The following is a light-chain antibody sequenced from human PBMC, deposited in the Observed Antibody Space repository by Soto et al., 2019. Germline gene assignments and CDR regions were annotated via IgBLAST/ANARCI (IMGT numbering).Light chain of an antibody. CDR1: SSDVGGHNY. CDR2: NVD. V-gene: IGLV2-14*03. J-gene: IGLJ2*01. CDR3: SSYADSSTVV. Sequence: QSVLTQVASVSASPGQSITISCTGTSSDVGGHNYVSWYQQHPGKAPKLMIYNVDYRPSGVSNRFSGSKSGNTASLTISGLQADDEAYYYCSSYADSSTVVFGGGTKVTV.